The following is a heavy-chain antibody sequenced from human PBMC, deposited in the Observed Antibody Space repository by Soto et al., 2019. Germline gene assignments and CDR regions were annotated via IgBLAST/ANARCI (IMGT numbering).Heavy chain of an antibody. CDR2: IYYSGST. Sequence: PSETLSLTCTVSGGSISSYYWSWIRQPPGEGLEWIGYIYYSGSTNYNPSLKSRVTISVDTSKNQFSLKLSSVTAADTAVYYCARADSGYCISTSCYGGFDYWGQGTLVTVSS. CDR3: ARADSGYCISTSCYGGFDY. J-gene: IGHJ4*02. V-gene: IGHV4-59*01. D-gene: IGHD2-2*03. CDR1: GGSISSYY.